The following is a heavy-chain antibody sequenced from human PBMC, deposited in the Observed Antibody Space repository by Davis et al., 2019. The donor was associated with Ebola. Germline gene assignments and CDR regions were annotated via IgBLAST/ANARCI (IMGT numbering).Heavy chain of an antibody. D-gene: IGHD2-2*01. J-gene: IGHJ5*02. CDR3: ARGLDCISTSCYGDSWFDP. CDR2: ISSSSSTI. Sequence: GESLKISCAASEFTFSSYSMNWVRQAPGKGLEWVSYISSSSSTIYYADSVKGRFTISRDNAKNSLYLQMNSLRDEDTAVYYCARGLDCISTSCYGDSWFDPWGQGTLVTVSS. CDR1: EFTFSSYS. V-gene: IGHV3-48*02.